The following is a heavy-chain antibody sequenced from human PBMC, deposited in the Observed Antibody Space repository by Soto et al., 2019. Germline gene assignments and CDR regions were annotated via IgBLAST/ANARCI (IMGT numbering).Heavy chain of an antibody. CDR2: IYYSGST. D-gene: IGHD3-22*01. Sequence: SETLSLTCTVSGGSISSGGYYWSWIRQHPGKGLEWIGYIYYSGSTYYNPSLKSRVTISVDTSKNQFSLKLSSVTAADTAVYYCARDGADSSGYYYFDYWGQGTLVTVSS. CDR1: GGSISSGGYY. CDR3: ARDGADSSGYYYFDY. V-gene: IGHV4-31*02. J-gene: IGHJ4*02.